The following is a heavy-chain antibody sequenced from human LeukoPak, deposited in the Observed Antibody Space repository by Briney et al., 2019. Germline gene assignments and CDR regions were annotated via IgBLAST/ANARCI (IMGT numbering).Heavy chain of an antibody. J-gene: IGHJ4*02. Sequence: GGSLRLSCAASGFTFSSYAMHWVRQAPGKGLEWVAVISYDGSNKYYADSVKGRFTISRDNSRNTLYLQMNSLRAEDTAVYYCAREGDRLNYFDYWGQGTLVTVSS. CDR3: AREGDRLNYFDY. CDR2: ISYDGSNK. D-gene: IGHD3-16*01. CDR1: GFTFSSYA. V-gene: IGHV3-30*04.